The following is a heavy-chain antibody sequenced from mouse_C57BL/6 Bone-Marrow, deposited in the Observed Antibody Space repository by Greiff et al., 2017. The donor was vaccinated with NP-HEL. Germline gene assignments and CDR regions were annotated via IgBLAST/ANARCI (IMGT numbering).Heavy chain of an antibody. D-gene: IGHD2-3*01. CDR2: ISSGGDYI. J-gene: IGHJ2*01. V-gene: IGHV5-9-1*02. CDR3: TRDDDYHYFDY. CDR1: GFTFSSYA. Sequence: EVMLVESGEGLVKPGGSLKLSCAASGFTFSSYAMSWVRQTPEKRLEWVAYISSGGDYIYYADTVKGRFTISRDNARNTLYLQMSSLKSEDTAMYYCTRDDDYHYFDYWGQGTTLTVSS.